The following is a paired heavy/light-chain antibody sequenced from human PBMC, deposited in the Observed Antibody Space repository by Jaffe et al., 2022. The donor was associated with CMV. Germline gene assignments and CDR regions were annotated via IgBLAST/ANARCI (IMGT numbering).Light chain of an antibody. V-gene: IGKV3-15*01. CDR1: QSVSSN. J-gene: IGKJ1*01. Sequence: EIVMTQSPATLSVSPGERATLSCRASQSVSSNLAWYQQKPGQAPRLLIYGASTRATGIPARFSGSGSGTEFTLTISSLQSEDFAVYYCQQYNNWGTFGQGTKVEIK. CDR2: GAS. CDR3: QQYNNWGT.
Heavy chain of an antibody. CDR1: GYTFTSYY. V-gene: IGHV1-46*01. D-gene: IGHD4-17*01. Sequence: QVQLVQSGAEVKKPGASVKVSCKASGYTFTSYYMHWVRQAPGQGLEWMGIINPSGGSTSYAQKFQGRVTMTRDTSTSTVYMELSSLRSEDTAVYYCARPLTSVMSTPDAFDIWGQGTMVTVSS. J-gene: IGHJ3*02. CDR3: ARPLTSVMSTPDAFDI. CDR2: INPSGGST.